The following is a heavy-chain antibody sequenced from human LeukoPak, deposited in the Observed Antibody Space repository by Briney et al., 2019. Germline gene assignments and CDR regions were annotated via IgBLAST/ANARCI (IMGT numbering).Heavy chain of an antibody. CDR3: AREVDYGGNSVDY. J-gene: IGHJ4*02. D-gene: IGHD4-23*01. CDR1: GGTFSSYA. V-gene: IGHV1-18*01. CDR2: ISAYNGNT. Sequence: ASVKVSCKASGGTFSSYAISWVRQAPGQGLEWMGWISAYNGNTNYAQKLQGRVTMTTDTSTSTAYMELRSLRSDDTAVYYCAREVDYGGNSVDYWGQGTLVTVSS.